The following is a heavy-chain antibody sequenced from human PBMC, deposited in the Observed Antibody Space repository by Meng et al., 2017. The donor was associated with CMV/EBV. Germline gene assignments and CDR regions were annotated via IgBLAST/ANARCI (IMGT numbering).Heavy chain of an antibody. CDR1: GGSFSGYY. D-gene: IGHD1-26*01. CDR3: ARGVGGWLDP. J-gene: IGHJ5*02. V-gene: IGHV4-34*01. Sequence: VQQERWGAGMLKPSETLSLTCDVYGGSFSGYYWSWIRQPPGKGLEWIGEINHSGSTNYNPSLKSRVTISVDTSKNQFSLKLSSVTAADTAVYYCARGVGGWLDPWGQGTLVTVSS. CDR2: INHSGST.